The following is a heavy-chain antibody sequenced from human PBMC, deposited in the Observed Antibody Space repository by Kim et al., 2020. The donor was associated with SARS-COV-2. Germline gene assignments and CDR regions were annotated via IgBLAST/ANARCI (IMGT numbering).Heavy chain of an antibody. J-gene: IGHJ4*02. Sequence: KGRFTISGDNSKNTLYLRMNSLRAEDTAVYYCARDLNLYYYDSSGYYADYWGQGTLVTVSS. CDR3: ARDLNLYYYDSSGYYADY. V-gene: IGHV3-30*07. D-gene: IGHD3-22*01.